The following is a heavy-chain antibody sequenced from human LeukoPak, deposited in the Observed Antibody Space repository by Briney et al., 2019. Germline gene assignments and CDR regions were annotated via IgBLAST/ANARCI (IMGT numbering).Heavy chain of an antibody. Sequence: ASETLSLTCSVSGGSIRSSSYYWGWIRQPPGKGLEWIGTIYYSGSTYYNPSLKSRATISLDTSKNQFTLKLSSVTAADTAVYYCVREYTNYVAFDIWGQGTMVTVSS. CDR3: VREYTNYVAFDI. CDR2: IYYSGST. CDR1: GGSIRSSSYY. J-gene: IGHJ3*02. D-gene: IGHD4-11*01. V-gene: IGHV4-39*06.